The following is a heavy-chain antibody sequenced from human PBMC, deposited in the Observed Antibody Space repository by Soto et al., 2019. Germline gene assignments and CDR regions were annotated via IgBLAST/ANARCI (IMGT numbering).Heavy chain of an antibody. CDR1: GFTFSSYS. Sequence: PGGSLRLSCAASGFTFSSYSMNWVRQAPGKGLEWVSSISSSSSYIYYADSVKGRFTISRDNAKNSLYLQMNSLRAEDTAVYYCARDTYYYDSSELLLGAFDIWGQGTMVTVSS. CDR3: ARDTYYYDSSELLLGAFDI. CDR2: ISSSSSYI. D-gene: IGHD3-22*01. J-gene: IGHJ3*02. V-gene: IGHV3-21*01.